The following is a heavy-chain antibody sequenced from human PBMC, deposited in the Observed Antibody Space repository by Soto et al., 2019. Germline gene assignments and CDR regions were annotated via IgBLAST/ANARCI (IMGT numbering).Heavy chain of an antibody. D-gene: IGHD3-10*01. CDR3: ARAAKSYIYYHYMDV. V-gene: IGHV4-59*01. J-gene: IGHJ6*03. CDR2: VYYSGST. Sequence: SETLSLTCTVSGGSISSYYWNWIRQPPGKGLEWIGYVYYSGSTNYNPSLKSRLTISVDTSKNQFSLKLSSVTAADTAVYYCARAAKSYIYYHYMDVWGKGTTVTVSS. CDR1: GGSISSYY.